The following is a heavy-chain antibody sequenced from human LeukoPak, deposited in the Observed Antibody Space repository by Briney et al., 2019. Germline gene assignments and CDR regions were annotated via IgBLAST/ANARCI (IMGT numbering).Heavy chain of an antibody. CDR2: IHPGDSEV. CDR1: GYRFSDYW. V-gene: IGHV5-51*01. J-gene: IGHJ5*02. D-gene: IGHD1-1*01. CDR3: ARRQTRPFVDHWTSTYWFDP. Sequence: GESLKISCKGIGYRFSDYWIGWVRQVPGKGLEWMGIIHPGDSEVRYNPSFQGQVTISADKSVSTAYIQWSTLKASDTAMYYCARRQTRPFVDHWTSTYWFDPWGQGTLVTVSS.